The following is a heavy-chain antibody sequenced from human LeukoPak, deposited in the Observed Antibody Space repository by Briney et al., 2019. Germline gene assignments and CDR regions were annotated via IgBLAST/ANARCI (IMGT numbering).Heavy chain of an antibody. Sequence: PSETLSLTCTVSGGSISSYYWSWIRQPAGKGLEWIGRIYVSGSTNYNPSLKSRVTMSVDTSKNQFSLKLSSVTAADMAVYYCARMDATVYYGMDVWGQGTTVTVSS. J-gene: IGHJ6*02. CDR1: GGSISSYY. CDR3: ARMDATVYYGMDV. D-gene: IGHD4-17*01. CDR2: IYVSGST. V-gene: IGHV4-4*07.